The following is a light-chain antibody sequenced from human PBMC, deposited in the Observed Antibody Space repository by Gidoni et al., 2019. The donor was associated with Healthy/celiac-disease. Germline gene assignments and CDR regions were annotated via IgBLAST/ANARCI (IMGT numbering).Light chain of an antibody. CDR1: QSISSY. J-gene: IGKJ2*01. CDR2: AAS. V-gene: IGKV1-39*01. Sequence: DLQMIQSPSSLSASVGDRVTITSRASQSISSYLNWYQQKPGKAPKLLIYAASSFQSGVPSRFSGSVSGTDFTLTISSLQPEDFATYYCQQSYSTPYTFGQGTKLEIK. CDR3: QQSYSTPYT.